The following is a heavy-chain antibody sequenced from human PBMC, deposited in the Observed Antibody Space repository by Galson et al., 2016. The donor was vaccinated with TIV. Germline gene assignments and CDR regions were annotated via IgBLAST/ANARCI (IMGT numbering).Heavy chain of an antibody. CDR2: ISSGGTT. CDR3: ARDRRHCGNECYLYYYYGMDV. J-gene: IGHJ6*02. CDR1: GFTFDDHG. Sequence: SLRLSCAASGFTFDDHGMSWVRQAPGKGLEWVSLISSGGTTSYADSVRGRFTISRDNSNNLVYLQMNNLRPEDTGVYYCARDRRHCGNECYLYYYYGMDVWGQGATVTVAS. D-gene: IGHD2-21*01. V-gene: IGHV3-66*02.